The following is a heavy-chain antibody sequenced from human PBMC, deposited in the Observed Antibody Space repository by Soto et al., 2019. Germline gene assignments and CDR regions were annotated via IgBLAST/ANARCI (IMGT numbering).Heavy chain of an antibody. Sequence: QVQLQESGPGLVKPSGTLSLTCAVSGGSFTSNNWWTWVRQPPGQGLEWIGEIYRTGSTNYNPSLRRRVTISLDTAENQFPLKVTSLTAADPAVYYCASRDPGTSVDDWGQGTLVTVS. J-gene: IGHJ4*02. V-gene: IGHV4-4*02. CDR2: IYRTGST. CDR1: GGSFTSNNW. D-gene: IGHD1-7*01. CDR3: ASRDPGTSVDD.